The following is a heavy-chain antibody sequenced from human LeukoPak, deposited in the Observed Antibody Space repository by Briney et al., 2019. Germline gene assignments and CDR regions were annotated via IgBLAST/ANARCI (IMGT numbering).Heavy chain of an antibody. V-gene: IGHV3-23*01. CDR2: ISGSGGST. D-gene: IGHD3-22*01. CDR3: AKAPYSGYYSQAFDI. J-gene: IGHJ3*02. CDR1: GFTFSSYA. Sequence: GGSLRLSCAASGFTFSSYAMSWVRQAPGKGLEWVSAISGSGGSTYYEDSVKGRFTISRDNSKNTLYLQMNSLRAEDTAVYYCAKAPYSGYYSQAFDIWGQGTMVTVSS.